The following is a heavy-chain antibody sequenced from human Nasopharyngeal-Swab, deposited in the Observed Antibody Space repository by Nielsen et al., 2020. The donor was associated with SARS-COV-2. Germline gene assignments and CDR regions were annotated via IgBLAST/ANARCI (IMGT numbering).Heavy chain of an antibody. CDR2: FDPEDGET. V-gene: IGHV1-24*01. D-gene: IGHD6-19*01. CDR3: ATESGGAVAHYVMDV. CDR1: GYTLTELS. J-gene: IGHJ6*02. Sequence: ASVKVSCKASGYTLTELSMLWGRQAPGKGLEWMGGFDPEDGETIYAQKFQGRVTMTEDTSTDTAYMELSSLRSEDTAVYYCATESGGAVAHYVMDVWGQGTTVTVSS.